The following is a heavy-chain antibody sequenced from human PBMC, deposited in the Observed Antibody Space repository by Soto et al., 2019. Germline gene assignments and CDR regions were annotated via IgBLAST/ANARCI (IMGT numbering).Heavy chain of an antibody. J-gene: IGHJ6*02. D-gene: IGHD2-15*01. CDR1: GYSFTSYW. CDR3: AGSFQYCSGGSCYSRGDYYYYYGMDV. Sequence: PGESLKISCKGSGYSFTSYWISWVRQMPGKGLEWMGRIDPSDSYTNYSPSFQGHVTISADKSISTAYLQWSSLKASDTAMYYCAGSFQYCSGGSCYSRGDYYYYYGMDVWGQGTTVTVS. CDR2: IDPSDSYT. V-gene: IGHV5-10-1*01.